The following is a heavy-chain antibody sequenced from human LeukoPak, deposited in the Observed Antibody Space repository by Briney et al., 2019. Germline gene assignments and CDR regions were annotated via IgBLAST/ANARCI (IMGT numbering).Heavy chain of an antibody. Sequence: PSETLPLTCVVSGGSVSGYYWGWIRQPPGRGLEWIGYVYYSGSTNYNPSFKSRITISVDTSRNQFSLQLSSVTAADTAVYYCARIHRYCSGGACYVLDNWGQGTLVAVSS. CDR2: VYYSGST. CDR3: ARIHRYCSGGACYVLDN. D-gene: IGHD2-15*01. CDR1: GGSVSGYY. J-gene: IGHJ4*02. V-gene: IGHV4-59*02.